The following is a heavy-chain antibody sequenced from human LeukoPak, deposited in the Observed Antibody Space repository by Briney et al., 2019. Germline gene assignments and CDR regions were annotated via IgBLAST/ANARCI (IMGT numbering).Heavy chain of an antibody. Sequence: GSLRLSCAVSGFTFSSYEMNWVRPASGKGLGWVSYLSSSGSTIYYADSVKGRFTISRGNAKNSLYLQMNSLRAEDTAVYYCARGLSGGRRYYYYMDVWGKGTTVTISS. D-gene: IGHD3-16*02. CDR2: LSSSGSTI. V-gene: IGHV3-48*03. J-gene: IGHJ6*03. CDR1: GFTFSSYE. CDR3: ARGLSGGRRYYYYMDV.